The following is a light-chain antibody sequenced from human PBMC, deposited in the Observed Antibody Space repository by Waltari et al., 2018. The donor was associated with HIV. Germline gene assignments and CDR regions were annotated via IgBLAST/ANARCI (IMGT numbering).Light chain of an antibody. CDR2: GAS. CDR1: QSIRGD. Sequence: EIVLTQSPAILSGSPGERVTLSCRASQSIRGDLAWYQQKPGQSPRLLIYGASTRATGVPATFSGSGSGTEFTLTITSLQSEDFTVYYCQQYNNWPLTFGGGTKVEIK. J-gene: IGKJ4*01. CDR3: QQYNNWPLT. V-gene: IGKV3-15*01.